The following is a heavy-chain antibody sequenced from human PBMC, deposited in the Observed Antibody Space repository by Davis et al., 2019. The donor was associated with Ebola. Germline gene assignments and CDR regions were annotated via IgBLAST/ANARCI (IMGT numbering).Heavy chain of an antibody. CDR2: IYYSGST. D-gene: IGHD5-12*01. Sequence: GSLRLSCTVSGGSISSYYWSWIRQPPGKGLEWIGYIYYSGSTNYNPSLKSRVTISVDTSKNQFSLKLSSVTAADTAVYYCAGGGYGTSCDYWGQGTLATVSS. CDR3: AGGGYGTSCDY. CDR1: GGSISSYY. V-gene: IGHV4-59*08. J-gene: IGHJ4*02.